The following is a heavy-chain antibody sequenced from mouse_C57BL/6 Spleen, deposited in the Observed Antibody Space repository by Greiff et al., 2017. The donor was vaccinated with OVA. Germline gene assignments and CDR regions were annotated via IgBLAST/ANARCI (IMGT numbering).Heavy chain of an antibody. CDR1: GFTFSSYT. J-gene: IGHJ2*01. CDR3: ARYWSFDY. D-gene: IGHD4-1*01. CDR2: ISGGGGNT. Sequence: EVKLMESGGGLVKPGGSLKLSCAASGFTFSSYTMSWVRQTPEKRLEWVATISGGGGNTYYPDSVKGRFTISRDNAKNTLYLQMSSLRSEDTAFYYCARYWSFDYWGQGTTLTVSS. V-gene: IGHV5-9*01.